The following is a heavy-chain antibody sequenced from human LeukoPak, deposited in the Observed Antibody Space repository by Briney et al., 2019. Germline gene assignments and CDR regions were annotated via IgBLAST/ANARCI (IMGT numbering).Heavy chain of an antibody. CDR1: GDSVSSNSVT. CDR2: TYYRSTWYN. D-gene: IGHD2-2*01. CDR3: ARRLTQYDCFDP. V-gene: IGHV6-1*01. J-gene: IGHJ5*02. Sequence: SQTLSLTCAISGDSVSSNSVTWNWIRQSPSRGLEWLGRTYYRSTWYNDYAVAVRGRITVNPDTSKNQFSLHLNSVTPEDTAVYYCARRLTQYDCFDPWGQGILVTVSS.